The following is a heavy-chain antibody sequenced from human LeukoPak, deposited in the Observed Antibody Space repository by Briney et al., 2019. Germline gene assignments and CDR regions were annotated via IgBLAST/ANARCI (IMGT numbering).Heavy chain of an antibody. Sequence: SETLSLTCTVSGGSISSGGYYWSWIRQHPGRGLEWIGYIYYSGSTYYNPSLKSRVTISVDTSKNQFSLKLSSVTAADTAVYYCARGDTAMVTGFDYWGQGTLVTVSS. V-gene: IGHV4-31*03. J-gene: IGHJ4*02. D-gene: IGHD5-18*01. CDR2: IYYSGST. CDR3: ARGDTAMVTGFDY. CDR1: GGSISSGGYY.